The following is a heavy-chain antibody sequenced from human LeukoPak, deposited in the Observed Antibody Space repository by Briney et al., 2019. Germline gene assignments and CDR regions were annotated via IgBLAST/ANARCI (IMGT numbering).Heavy chain of an antibody. D-gene: IGHD3-22*01. J-gene: IGHJ4*02. CDR2: ISYDGSNK. V-gene: IGHV3-30*04. Sequence: QPGRSLRLSCAASGFTFSSYAMHWVRQAPGKGLEWVAVISYDGSNKYYADSVKGRFTISRDNSKNTLYLQMNSLRAEDTAVYYCARDILTTVPYYFGYWGQGTLVTVSS. CDR3: ARDILTTVPYYFGY. CDR1: GFTFSSYA.